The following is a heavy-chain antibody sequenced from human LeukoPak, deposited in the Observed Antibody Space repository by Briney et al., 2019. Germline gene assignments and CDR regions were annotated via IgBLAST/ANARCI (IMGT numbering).Heavy chain of an antibody. Sequence: SETLSLTCTVSGGSISSSSYYWGWIRQPPGKGLEWIGSIYYSGSTYYNPSLKSRVTISVDTSKNQFSLKLSSVTAADTAVYYCARVPDYGDYTEALDYWGQGTLVTVSS. V-gene: IGHV4-39*07. J-gene: IGHJ4*02. CDR2: IYYSGST. D-gene: IGHD4-17*01. CDR1: GGSISSSSYY. CDR3: ARVPDYGDYTEALDY.